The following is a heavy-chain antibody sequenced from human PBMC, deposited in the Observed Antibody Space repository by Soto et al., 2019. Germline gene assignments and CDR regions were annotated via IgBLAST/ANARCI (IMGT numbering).Heavy chain of an antibody. CDR3: ARSGRYGVVAATPYYCGMDV. CDR1: GGSISSGSYY. V-gene: IGHV4-31*03. D-gene: IGHD2-15*01. J-gene: IGHJ6*02. Sequence: QVQLQESGPGLVKPSQTLSLTCTVSGGSISSGSYYWSWIRQHPGKGLEWIGYIYYSGSTYYNPSLKSRVIGSLDTSKDQFSLKLSCGSAADTAVYYCARSGRYGVVAATPYYCGMDVWGQGTTVTVS. CDR2: IYYSGST.